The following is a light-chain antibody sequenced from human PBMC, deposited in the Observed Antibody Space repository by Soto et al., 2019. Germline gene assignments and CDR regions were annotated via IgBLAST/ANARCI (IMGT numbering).Light chain of an antibody. CDR2: DAS. V-gene: IGKV1-5*01. J-gene: IGKJ1*01. Sequence: DIQMTQSPSTLSASVGDGVTITCRASQSISNRLAWYQQRQGKAPKYXIYDASTLESGAPSRFSGSGSGTEFTLSISSLQPDDFATYYCQQYNIYTWTFGQGTKVDIK. CDR1: QSISNR. CDR3: QQYNIYTWT.